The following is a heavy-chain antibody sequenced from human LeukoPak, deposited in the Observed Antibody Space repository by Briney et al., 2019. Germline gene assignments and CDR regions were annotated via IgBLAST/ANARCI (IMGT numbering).Heavy chain of an antibody. J-gene: IGHJ4*02. CDR1: GFTFSTSA. CDR3: ARGGVVPAAPWGY. D-gene: IGHD2-2*01. V-gene: IGHV3-48*01. Sequence: SGGSLRLSCAASGFTFSTSAMNWVRQAPGKGLEWVSYISSGSSIIYYADSVKGRFTISRDNAKNSLYLQMNSLRAEDTAVYYCARGGVVPAAPWGYWGQGTLVTVSS. CDR2: ISSGSSII.